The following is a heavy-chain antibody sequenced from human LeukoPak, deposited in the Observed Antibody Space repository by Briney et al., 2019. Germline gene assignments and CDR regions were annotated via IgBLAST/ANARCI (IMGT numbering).Heavy chain of an antibody. Sequence: GASVTVSCTASGYTFTVHYMHWLRQAPGQGLEWMGWIKPDSGATNFAQNFQGRVTMTSDTSINTAYMELSSLTSDDTAMYYCARDHDYGPDYWGQGTLVTVSA. V-gene: IGHV1-2*02. CDR3: ARDHDYGPDY. CDR2: IKPDSGAT. CDR1: GYTFTVHY. J-gene: IGHJ4*02. D-gene: IGHD4/OR15-4a*01.